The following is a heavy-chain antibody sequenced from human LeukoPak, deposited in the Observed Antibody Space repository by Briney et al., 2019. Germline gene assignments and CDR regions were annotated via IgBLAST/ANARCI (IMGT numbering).Heavy chain of an antibody. D-gene: IGHD3-3*02. V-gene: IGHV4-59*08. CDR1: GGSISSYY. CDR3: ARHRAFTAALDY. CDR2: IYYSGST. J-gene: IGHJ4*02. Sequence: SETLSLTCTVSGGSISSYYWSWIRQPPGKGLEWIGYIYYSGSTNYNPSLKSRVTISVDTSKNQFSLNLRSVTAADMAVYYCARHRAFTAALDYWGQGTLVTVSS.